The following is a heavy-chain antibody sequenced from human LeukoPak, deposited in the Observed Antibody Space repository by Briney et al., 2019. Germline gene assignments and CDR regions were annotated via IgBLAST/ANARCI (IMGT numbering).Heavy chain of an antibody. CDR2: IYYSGST. D-gene: IGHD2-2*01. V-gene: IGHV4-59*01. Sequence: SETLSLTCAVYGGSFSGYYWSWIRQPPGKGLEWIGYIYYSGSTNYNPSLKSRVTISVDTSKNQFSLKLSSVTAADTAVYYCASRTRRDAFDIWGQGTMVTVSS. CDR1: GGSFSGYY. CDR3: ASRTRRDAFDI. J-gene: IGHJ3*02.